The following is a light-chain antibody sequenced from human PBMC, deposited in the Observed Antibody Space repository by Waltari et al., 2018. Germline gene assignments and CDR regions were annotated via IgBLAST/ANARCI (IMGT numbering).Light chain of an antibody. J-gene: IGKJ2*01. V-gene: IGKV1-5*03. Sequence: DIQMTQSPATLSASVGDRVTITCRATQSIGNSLAWYQQKPGKAPRLLIFESSSLGRVVPSRFSGSGSGTHFTLTISDLQRDDFATYYCQQYYTYWSIFGRGTKLEI. CDR1: QSIGNS. CDR3: QQYYTYWSI. CDR2: ESS.